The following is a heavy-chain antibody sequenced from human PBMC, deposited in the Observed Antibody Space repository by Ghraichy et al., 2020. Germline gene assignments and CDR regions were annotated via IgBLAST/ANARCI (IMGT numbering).Heavy chain of an antibody. V-gene: IGHV3-23*01. CDR2: ISHSGADS. Sequence: LSLTCADSSFTFTAYGMNWVRQAPGKGLEWLSTISHSGADSYYADSVRGRFIISRDNSKNTLYLQMNNLRADDTAIYYCAKSSVWSGNVHMAAWGQGTTVTVSS. CDR1: SFTFTAYG. J-gene: IGHJ6*02. CDR3: AKSSVWSGNVHMAA. D-gene: IGHD1-1*01.